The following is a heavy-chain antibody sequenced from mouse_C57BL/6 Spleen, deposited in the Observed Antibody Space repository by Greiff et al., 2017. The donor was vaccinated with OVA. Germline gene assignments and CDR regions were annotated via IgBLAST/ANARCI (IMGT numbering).Heavy chain of an antibody. J-gene: IGHJ2*01. D-gene: IGHD1-1*01. CDR1: GFTFSDYY. Sequence: EVQRVESEGGLVQPGSSMKLSCTASGFTFSDYYMAWVRQVPEKGLEWVANINYDGSSTYYLDSLKSRFIISRDNAKNILYLQMSSLKSEDTATYYCARGGTTGYFDYWGQGTTLTVSS. CDR2: INYDGSST. CDR3: ARGGTTGYFDY. V-gene: IGHV5-16*01.